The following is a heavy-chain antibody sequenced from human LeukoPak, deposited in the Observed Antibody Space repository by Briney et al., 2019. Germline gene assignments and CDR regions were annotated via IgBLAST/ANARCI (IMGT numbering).Heavy chain of an antibody. CDR1: GFTVSSNY. V-gene: IGHV3-66*01. J-gene: IGHJ4*02. Sequence: GGSLRLSCAASGFTVSSNYMSWVRQAPGQGLEWVSVIYNGGSTYYADSVKGRFTISRDISNNPLYLQMNSLRADDTAVYYCTSSTRWSGDDYWGQGTLVTVSS. D-gene: IGHD3-3*01. CDR2: IYNGGST. CDR3: TSSTRWSGDDY.